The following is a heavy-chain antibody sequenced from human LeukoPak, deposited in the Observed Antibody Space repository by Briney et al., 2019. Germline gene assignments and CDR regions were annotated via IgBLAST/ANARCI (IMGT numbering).Heavy chain of an antibody. Sequence: GGCLRLSCVVSGFTLSSYSRNWVRQTPGKGLEWDSSISSSSYIYYADSVKGRFTISRDNAKNSLYLQMKSLRAEDTAVYYCARDRESSSWFDYWGQGTLVTVSS. CDR3: ARDRESSSWFDY. CDR2: ISSSSYI. J-gene: IGHJ4*02. V-gene: IGHV3-21*01. D-gene: IGHD6-13*01. CDR1: GFTLSSYS.